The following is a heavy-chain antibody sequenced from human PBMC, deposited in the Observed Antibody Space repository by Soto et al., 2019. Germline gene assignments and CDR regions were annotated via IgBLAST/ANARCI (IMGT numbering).Heavy chain of an antibody. J-gene: IGHJ4*02. CDR2: ISYDGSSR. V-gene: IGHV3-30*18. D-gene: IGHD5-12*01. CDR3: AKDQENGAYDTTRPTDY. Sequence: PGGSLRLSCAASGFTFSNYGMHWVRQAPGKGLEWVAVISYDGSSRYCADSVKGRFTISRDNSKDTVDLQMNSLRAEDTAVYYCAKDQENGAYDTTRPTDYWGQGTPVTVSS. CDR1: GFTFSNYG.